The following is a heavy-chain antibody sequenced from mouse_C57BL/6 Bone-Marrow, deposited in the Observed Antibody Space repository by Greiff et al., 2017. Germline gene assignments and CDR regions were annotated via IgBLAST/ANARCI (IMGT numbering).Heavy chain of an antibody. D-gene: IGHD1-1*01. V-gene: IGHV1-19*01. CDR3: ARSYYGLDY. CDR1: GYTFTDYY. J-gene: IGHJ2*01. Sequence: VQLQQSGPVLVKPGASVKMSCKASGYTFTDYYMNWVKQSHGKSLEWIGVINPYNGGTSYNQKFKGKATLTVDKSSSTAYMELNSLTSEDSAVYYCARSYYGLDYWGQGTTLTVSS. CDR2: INPYNGGT.